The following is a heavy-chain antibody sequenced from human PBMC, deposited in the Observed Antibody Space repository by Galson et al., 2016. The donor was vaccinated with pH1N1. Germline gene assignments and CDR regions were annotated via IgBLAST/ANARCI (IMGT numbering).Heavy chain of an antibody. D-gene: IGHD3-10*01. Sequence: TLSLTCTVSGGSISTGGYYWSWIRQHPGKGLEWIGYIFYSGSTYYNPSLKSRVTISVDTSKNHISLHLSSVTAADTAVYYCARHRYYGSGIAMGYYFDYWGQGALVTVSS. J-gene: IGHJ4*02. V-gene: IGHV4-31*03. CDR3: ARHRYYGSGIAMGYYFDY. CDR1: GGSISTGGYY. CDR2: IFYSGST.